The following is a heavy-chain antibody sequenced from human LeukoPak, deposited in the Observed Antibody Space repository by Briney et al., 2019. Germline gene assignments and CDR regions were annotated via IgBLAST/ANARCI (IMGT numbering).Heavy chain of an antibody. J-gene: IGHJ5*02. CDR1: GASITSYY. Sequence: SETLSLTCTVSGASITSYYWTWFRQPPGKGLECIGDIYYRGSTDYNPSLKSRATISLDTSKNQFSLNLSSVTAADTAVYYCARDSSSWDSSWFDPWGQGILVTVSS. V-gene: IGHV4-59*12. D-gene: IGHD6-13*01. CDR2: IYYRGST. CDR3: ARDSSSWDSSWFDP.